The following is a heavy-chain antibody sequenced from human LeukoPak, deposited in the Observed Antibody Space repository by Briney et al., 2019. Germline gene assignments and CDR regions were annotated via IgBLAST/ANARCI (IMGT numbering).Heavy chain of an antibody. Sequence: KPSETLSLTCAVYGGSFSGYYWSWIRQPPGKGLEWIGEINHSGSTNYNPSLKSRVTISVDTSKNQFSLKLSSVTAADTAVYYCAREVVVVPAALLDPWGQGTLVTVSS. V-gene: IGHV4-34*01. CDR3: AREVVVVPAALLDP. CDR2: INHSGST. D-gene: IGHD2-2*01. CDR1: GGSFSGYY. J-gene: IGHJ5*02.